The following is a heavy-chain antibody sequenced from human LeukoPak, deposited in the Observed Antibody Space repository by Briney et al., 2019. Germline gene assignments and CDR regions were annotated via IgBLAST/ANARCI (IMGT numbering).Heavy chain of an antibody. CDR3: AKEDYGDYCFDY. Sequence: PGGSLRLSCAASGFTFSSYGMHWVRQAPGKGLEWVAVISHDGSNKYYADSVKGRFTISRDNSKNTLYLQMNSLRAEDTAVYYCAKEDYGDYCFDYWGQGTLVTVSS. CDR1: GFTFSSYG. J-gene: IGHJ4*02. CDR2: ISHDGSNK. D-gene: IGHD4-17*01. V-gene: IGHV3-30*18.